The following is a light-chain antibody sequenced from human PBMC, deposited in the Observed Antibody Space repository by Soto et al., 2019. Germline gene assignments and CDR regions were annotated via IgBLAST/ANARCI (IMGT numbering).Light chain of an antibody. CDR1: QGISNY. CDR3: QRYKSAPFT. J-gene: IGKJ2*01. V-gene: IGKV1-27*01. Sequence: DIQMTQSPSSLSAAVGDRVTITCRASQGISNYVAWYQQKPGKAPKLLIYVTSTLESGVPSRFSGSGSGTDYTLTISSLQPEDAATYYCQRYKSAPFTFGPGTRLEI. CDR2: VTS.